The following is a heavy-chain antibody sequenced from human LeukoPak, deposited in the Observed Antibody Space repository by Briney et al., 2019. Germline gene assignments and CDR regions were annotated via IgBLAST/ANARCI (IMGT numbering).Heavy chain of an antibody. J-gene: IGHJ4*02. CDR3: ARGPKAYYFDSSGYVFDY. CDR1: GYTFTSYA. V-gene: IGHV1-18*01. Sequence: EASVKVSCKASGYTFTSYAMNWVRQAPGQGLEWMGWISAYNGNTKYAQKLQGRVTMTTVTSTSTVYMELRSLTSDDTAVYYCARGPKAYYFDSSGYVFDYWGQGTLVAVSS. CDR2: ISAYNGNT. D-gene: IGHD3-22*01.